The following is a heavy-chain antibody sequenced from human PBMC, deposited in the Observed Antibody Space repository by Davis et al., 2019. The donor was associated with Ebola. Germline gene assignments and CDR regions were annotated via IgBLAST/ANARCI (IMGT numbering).Heavy chain of an antibody. D-gene: IGHD2-2*01. CDR3: ARELSSGMDV. Sequence: GESLKISCEASGFTFSSYDMHWVRQATGKGLEWVSAIGTAGDTYYPGSVKGRFTISRENAKNSLYLQMNSLRAGDTAVYYCARELSSGMDVWGQGTTVTVSS. V-gene: IGHV3-13*01. CDR2: IGTAGDT. J-gene: IGHJ6*02. CDR1: GFTFSSYD.